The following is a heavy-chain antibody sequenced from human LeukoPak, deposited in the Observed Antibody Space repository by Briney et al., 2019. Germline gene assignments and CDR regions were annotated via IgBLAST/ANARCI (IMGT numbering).Heavy chain of an antibody. V-gene: IGHV1-18*01. CDR1: GYTFSNYG. CDR2: ISGYNGNT. J-gene: IGHJ4*02. Sequence: ASVKVSCKASGYTFSNYGITWVRQAPGQGLERMGWISGYNGNTNYAQKLQGRVTVTTDTSTSTAYMELRSLRSDDTALYYCARDRAHGADYFDYWGQGTLVTVSS. D-gene: IGHD4/OR15-4a*01. CDR3: ARDRAHGADYFDY.